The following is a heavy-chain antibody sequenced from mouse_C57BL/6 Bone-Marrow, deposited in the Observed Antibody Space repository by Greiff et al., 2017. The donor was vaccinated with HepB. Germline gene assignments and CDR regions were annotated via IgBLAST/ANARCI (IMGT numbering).Heavy chain of an antibody. CDR3: ARRGDDGYFFFDY. CDR2: IYPGDGDT. V-gene: IGHV1-82*01. CDR1: GYAFSSSW. Sequence: QVQLKESGPELVKPGASVKISCKASGYAFSSSWMNWVKQRPGKGLEWIGRIYPGDGDTNYNGKFKGKATLTADKSSSTAYMQLSSLTSEDSAVYFCARRGDDGYFFFDYWGQGTTLTVSS. J-gene: IGHJ2*01. D-gene: IGHD2-3*01.